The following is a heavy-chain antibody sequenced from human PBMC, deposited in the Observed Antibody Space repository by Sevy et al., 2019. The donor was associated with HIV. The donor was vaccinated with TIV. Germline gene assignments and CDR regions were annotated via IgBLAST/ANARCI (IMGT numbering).Heavy chain of an antibody. CDR1: GFTVSTKY. J-gene: IGHJ4*02. D-gene: IGHD4-17*01. CDR2: IYSAHST. Sequence: GGSLRLSCAASGFTVSTKYMSWVRQAPGKGLEWVSVIYSAHSTYYTDSVKGRFTISRDNSKNTLYLQMNSLRAEDTAVYYCARGKLDYGDYYYFDYWGQVTLVTVSS. V-gene: IGHV3-53*01. CDR3: ARGKLDYGDYYYFDY.